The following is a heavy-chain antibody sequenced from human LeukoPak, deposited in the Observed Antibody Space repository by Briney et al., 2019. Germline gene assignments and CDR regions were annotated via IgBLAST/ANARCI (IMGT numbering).Heavy chain of an antibody. V-gene: IGHV3-53*01. CDR1: GLIFSNNY. CDR3: ARGIRDCSRTTCYQPFDY. Sequence: GGSLRLSCAASGLIFSNNYMSWVRQAPGKGLEWVSIVYSGGHTYYADSVKGRFTISRDKSKNTLYLQMSSLRAEDTAVYYCARGIRDCSRTTCYQPFDYWGQGALVTVSS. CDR2: VYSGGHT. J-gene: IGHJ4*02. D-gene: IGHD2-2*01.